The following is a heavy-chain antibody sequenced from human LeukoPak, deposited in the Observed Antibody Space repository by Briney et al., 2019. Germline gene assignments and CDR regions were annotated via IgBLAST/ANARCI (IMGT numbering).Heavy chain of an antibody. J-gene: IGHJ3*02. CDR1: GFTFSTYG. CDR2: IYSGGST. Sequence: GGSLRLSCAASGFTFSTYGMHWVRQAPGKGLEWVSVIYSGGSTYYADSVKGRFTISRDNSKNTLYLQMNSLRAEDTAVYYCAREGWSGPGDIWGQGTMVTVSS. CDR3: AREGWSGPGDI. D-gene: IGHD2-15*01. V-gene: IGHV3-53*01.